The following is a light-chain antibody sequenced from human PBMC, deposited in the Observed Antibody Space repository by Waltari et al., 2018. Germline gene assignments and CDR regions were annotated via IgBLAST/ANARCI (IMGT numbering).Light chain of an antibody. CDR2: DAY. Sequence: EVLLTQSPATLSLSPGDSATILCRASQNINTDLGWYQQKPGQAPRLLISDAYNRAAGTPVRFSGRGSGTDFTLTISSLEPEDFALYYCQQRYSWPRTFGQGTKVEIK. V-gene: IGKV3-11*01. CDR3: QQRYSWPRT. J-gene: IGKJ1*01. CDR1: QNINTD.